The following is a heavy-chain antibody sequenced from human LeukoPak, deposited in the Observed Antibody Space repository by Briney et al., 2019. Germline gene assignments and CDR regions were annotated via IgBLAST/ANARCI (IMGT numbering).Heavy chain of an antibody. CDR1: GYLFTSYD. CDR3: AREVVRGVIWFDP. D-gene: IGHD3-10*01. J-gene: IGHJ5*02. CDR2: MNPNTGHT. V-gene: IGHV1-8*01. Sequence: GASVMVSCKASGYLFTSYDINWVRQATGQGLEWMGWMNPNTGHTGYAQRFQGRVTITADKSTSTAYMELSSLRSEDTAVYYCAREVVRGVIWFDPWGQGTLVTVSS.